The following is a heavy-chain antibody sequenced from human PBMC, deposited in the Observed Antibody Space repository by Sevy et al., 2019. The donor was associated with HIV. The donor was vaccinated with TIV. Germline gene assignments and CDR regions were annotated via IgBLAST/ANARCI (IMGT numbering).Heavy chain of an antibody. CDR2: IKQDGSEK. CDR1: GFTFSSYW. Sequence: GGSLRLSCAASGFTFSSYWMSWVRRAPGKGLEWVANIKQDGSEKYYVDSVKGRFTISRDNAKNSLYLQMNSLRAEDTAVYYCAREGNNCSSTSCYVRWSYYYYYGMDVWGQGTTVTVSS. V-gene: IGHV3-7*03. J-gene: IGHJ6*02. CDR3: AREGNNCSSTSCYVRWSYYYYYGMDV. D-gene: IGHD2-2*01.